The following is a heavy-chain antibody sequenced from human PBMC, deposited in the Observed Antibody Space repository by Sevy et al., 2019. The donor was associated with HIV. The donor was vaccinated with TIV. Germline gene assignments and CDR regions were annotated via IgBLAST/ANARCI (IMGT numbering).Heavy chain of an antibody. Sequence: ASVKVSCKASGYTLTCYGISWVRQAPGQGLEWMGWISAYNGNTNYAQKLQGRVTMTTDTSTSTAYMELRSLRSDDTAVYYCARDDSSGPLGGYWGQGSLVTVSS. CDR1: GYTLTCYG. D-gene: IGHD3-22*01. CDR2: ISAYNGNT. V-gene: IGHV1-18*04. CDR3: ARDDSSGPLGGY. J-gene: IGHJ4*02.